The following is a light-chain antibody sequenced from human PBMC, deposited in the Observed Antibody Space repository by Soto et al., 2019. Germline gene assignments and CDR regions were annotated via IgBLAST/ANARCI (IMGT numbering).Light chain of an antibody. V-gene: IGKV1-5*01. Sequence: DIQMTQSPSTLSASVGDRVTITCRASQSISVWLAWYQQKPGKAPKLLISAVSSLESGVPSRFGGSGSGTEFTLTIRSLQPDDIATYYCQQYHTYWTFGQGTKVEIK. CDR3: QQYHTYWT. CDR1: QSISVW. J-gene: IGKJ1*01. CDR2: AVS.